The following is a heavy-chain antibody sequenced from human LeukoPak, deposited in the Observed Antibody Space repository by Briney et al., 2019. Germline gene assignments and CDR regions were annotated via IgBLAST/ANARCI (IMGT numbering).Heavy chain of an antibody. J-gene: IGHJ4*02. Sequence: SQTLSLTCAISGDSVSSNSAAWNWIRQSPSRGLEWLGRTYYRSKWYNDYAVSVKSRITINPDTSKNQFSLKLNSVTAADTAVYYCARFAYCGGHCWYYFDYWGQGSLVTVSS. CDR3: ARFAYCGGHCWYYFDY. CDR1: GDSVSSNSAA. V-gene: IGHV6-1*01. CDR2: TYYRSKWYN. D-gene: IGHD2-21*02.